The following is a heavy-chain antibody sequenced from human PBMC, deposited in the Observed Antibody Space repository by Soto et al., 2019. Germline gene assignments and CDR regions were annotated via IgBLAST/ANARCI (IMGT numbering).Heavy chain of an antibody. CDR1: GGTFSSYA. CDR2: IIPIFGTA. Sequence: SVKVSCKASGGTFSSYAISWVRQAPGQGLEWMGGIIPIFGTANYAQKFQGRVTITADESTSTAYMELSSLRSEDTAVYYCARKRYYDSSGYYYYYYGMDVSGQGTTVTVSS. V-gene: IGHV1-69*13. J-gene: IGHJ6*02. D-gene: IGHD3-22*01. CDR3: ARKRYYDSSGYYYYYYGMDV.